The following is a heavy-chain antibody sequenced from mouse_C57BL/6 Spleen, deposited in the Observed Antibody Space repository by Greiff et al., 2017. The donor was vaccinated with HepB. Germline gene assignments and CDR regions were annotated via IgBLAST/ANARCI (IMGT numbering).Heavy chain of an antibody. V-gene: IGHV1-81*01. CDR3: ARWDTTVVVPFDY. Sequence: QVQLKESGAELARPGASVKLSCKASGYTFTSYGISWVKQRTGQGLEWIGEIYPRSGNTYYNEKFKGKATLTADKSSSTAYMELRGLTSADSAVYFCARWDTTVVVPFDYWGQGTTLTVSS. CDR1: GYTFTSYG. D-gene: IGHD1-1*01. J-gene: IGHJ2*01. CDR2: IYPRSGNT.